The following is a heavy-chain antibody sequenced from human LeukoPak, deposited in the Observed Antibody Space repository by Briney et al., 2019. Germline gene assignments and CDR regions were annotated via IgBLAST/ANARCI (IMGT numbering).Heavy chain of an antibody. J-gene: IGHJ3*02. V-gene: IGHV1-3*03. Sequence: ASVKVSCKASGYTFTSYAMHWVRQAPGQRLEWMGWINAGNGNTKYSQEFQGRVTITRDTSASTAYMELSSLRSEDMAVYYCARGFYGSGSYYHHDAFDIWGQGTMVTVSS. CDR2: INAGNGNT. D-gene: IGHD3-10*01. CDR1: GYTFTSYA. CDR3: ARGFYGSGSYYHHDAFDI.